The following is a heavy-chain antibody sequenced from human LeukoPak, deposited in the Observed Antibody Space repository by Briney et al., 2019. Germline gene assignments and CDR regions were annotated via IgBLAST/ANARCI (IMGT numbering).Heavy chain of an antibody. V-gene: IGHV1-8*01. CDR3: ACYGYSYGYYYGMDV. D-gene: IGHD5-18*01. CDR1: VYTFTSYD. Sequence: ASVNVSCKSSVYTFTSYDINGVRQATGQGLEWMGWMNPNSGNTGYAQKFQVRVTMTRNTSISTAYMELSSLRSEDTAVYYCACYGYSYGYYYGMDVWGQGTTVTVSS. J-gene: IGHJ6*02. CDR2: MNPNSGNT.